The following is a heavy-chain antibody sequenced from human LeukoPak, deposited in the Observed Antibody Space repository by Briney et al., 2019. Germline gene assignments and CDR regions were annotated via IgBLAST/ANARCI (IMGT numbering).Heavy chain of an antibody. V-gene: IGHV5-51*01. Sequence: GESLKISCKGSGYSFTSYWITWVRQMPGKGLAWMGIIYPGDSDTRYSPSFQGQVTISADKSITTAYLQWSSLKASDTAMYDCARLDTTGTTAALFDIWGQGTMVTVSS. D-gene: IGHD1-1*01. J-gene: IGHJ3*02. CDR3: ARLDTTGTTAALFDI. CDR2: IYPGDSDT. CDR1: GYSFTSYW.